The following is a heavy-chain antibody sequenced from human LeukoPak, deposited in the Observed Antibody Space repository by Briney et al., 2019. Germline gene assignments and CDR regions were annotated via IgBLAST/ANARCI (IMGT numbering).Heavy chain of an antibody. CDR3: ARPLYSGGWKGAFDI. CDR2: IYSGGST. V-gene: IGHV3-66*01. D-gene: IGHD6-19*01. CDR1: GFTVTNNY. J-gene: IGHJ3*02. Sequence: GGPLRLSCAASGFTVTNNYISWVRQAPGKGLEWVSSIYSGGSTYYADSVKGRFTISRDNSKNTLYLQMNSLRAEDTAVYYCARPLYSGGWKGAFDIWGQGTMVTVSS.